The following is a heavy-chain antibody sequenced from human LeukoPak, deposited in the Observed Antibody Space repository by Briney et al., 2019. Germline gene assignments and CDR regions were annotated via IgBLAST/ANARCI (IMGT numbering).Heavy chain of an antibody. D-gene: IGHD5-18*01. CDR1: GFTFSSYS. V-gene: IGHV3-48*01. CDR2: ISSSSSTI. Sequence: GGSLRLSCAASGFTFSSYSMNWVRQAPGKGLEWVSYISSSSSTIYYADSVKGRFTISRDNAKNSLYPQMNSLRAEDTAVYYCARDLPVDTAMEWIAAAGIALSGGWGQGTLVTVSS. J-gene: IGHJ4*02. CDR3: ARDLPVDTAMEWIAAAGIALSGG.